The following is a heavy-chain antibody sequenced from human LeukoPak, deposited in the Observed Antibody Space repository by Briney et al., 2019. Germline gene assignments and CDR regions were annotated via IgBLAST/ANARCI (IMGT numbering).Heavy chain of an antibody. CDR3: ARGPVAADY. V-gene: IGHV4-39*07. CDR1: GGSISSSSYY. CDR2: IYYSGST. J-gene: IGHJ4*02. D-gene: IGHD6-19*01. Sequence: SETLSLTCTVSGGSISSSSYYWGWIRQPPGKGLEWIGSIYYSGSTYYNPSLKSRVTISVDTSKNQFSLKLSSVTAADTAVYYCARGPVAADYWGQGTLVTVSS.